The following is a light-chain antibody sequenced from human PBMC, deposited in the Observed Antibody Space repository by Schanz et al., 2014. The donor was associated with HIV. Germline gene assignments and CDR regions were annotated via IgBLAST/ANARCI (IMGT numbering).Light chain of an antibody. CDR2: AAS. V-gene: IGKV1-17*01. CDR1: QGIRND. CDR3: QQYKDNSLHT. J-gene: IGKJ2*01. Sequence: DIQMTQSPSSLSASVGDRVTITCRASQGIRNDLGWYQQKPGKAPKRLIYAASYLQSGVPSRFIGGGSGTEFTLTISSLQPDDSATYYCQQYKDNSLHTFGQGTKVEIK.